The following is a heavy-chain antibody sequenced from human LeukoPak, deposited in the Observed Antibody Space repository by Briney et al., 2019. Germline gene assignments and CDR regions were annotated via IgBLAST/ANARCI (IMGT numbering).Heavy chain of an antibody. J-gene: IGHJ4*02. V-gene: IGHV3-53*01. D-gene: IGHD6-13*01. CDR3: AKGRQQLAYFDC. Sequence: PGGSLRLSCAASGFTFSSYSMNWVRQAPGKGLAWVSIVYSDGSTYYADSVKGRFTISRDNSENTLSLQMNSLRDEDTAVYYCAKGRQQLAYFDCWGQGTVVTVSS. CDR2: VYSDGST. CDR1: GFTFSSYS.